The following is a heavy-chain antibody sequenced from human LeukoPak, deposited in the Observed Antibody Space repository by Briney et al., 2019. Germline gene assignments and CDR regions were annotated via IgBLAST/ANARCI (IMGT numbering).Heavy chain of an antibody. CDR1: GGSFSGYY. V-gene: IGHV4-34*01. Sequence: SETLSLTCAVYGGSFSGYYWSWVRQPPGKGLEWIGEINHSGSTNYNPSLKSRVTISVDTSKNQFSLKLSSVTAADTAVYYCARVRRPRGYNVFDYWGQGTLVTVSS. CDR3: ARVRRPRGYNVFDY. D-gene: IGHD5-24*01. J-gene: IGHJ4*02. CDR2: INHSGST.